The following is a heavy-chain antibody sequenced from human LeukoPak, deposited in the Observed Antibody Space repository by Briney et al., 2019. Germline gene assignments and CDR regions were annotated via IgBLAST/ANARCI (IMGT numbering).Heavy chain of an antibody. D-gene: IGHD3-22*01. CDR3: ARGAEYYYDSSGYFPFDY. CDR2: ITGSYSHI. J-gene: IGHJ4*02. CDR1: GFSFSNSW. V-gene: IGHV3-21*01. Sequence: GGSLRLSCAASGFSFSNSWMHWVRQAPGKGLEWVSSITGSYSHIYYADSVKGRFTISRDNAKNSLYLQMSSLRAEDTAVYYCARGAEYYYDSSGYFPFDYWGQGTLVTVSS.